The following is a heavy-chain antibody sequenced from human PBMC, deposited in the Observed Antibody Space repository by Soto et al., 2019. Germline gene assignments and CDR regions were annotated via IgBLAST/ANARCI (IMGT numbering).Heavy chain of an antibody. Sequence: QVHLQQWGAGLLKPSETLSLTCAVYGGTFSGYYWSWIRQPPGKGLEWIGEINHSGSTNYNPSLTGRVTISMDTSKNQFSLKLSSVTAADTAVYYCASTAGILLWFGELRYYFDFWGQGTLVTV. CDR2: INHSGST. CDR3: ASTAGILLWFGELRYYFDF. CDR1: GGTFSGYY. V-gene: IGHV4-34*01. J-gene: IGHJ4*02. D-gene: IGHD3-10*01.